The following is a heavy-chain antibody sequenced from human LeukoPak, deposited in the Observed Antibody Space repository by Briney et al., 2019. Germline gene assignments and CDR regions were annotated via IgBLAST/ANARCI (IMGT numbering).Heavy chain of an antibody. Sequence: SETLSLTCTVSGGSISSYYWSWIRQPPGKGLEWIGSIYYSGSTYYNPSLKSRVTISVDTSKNQFSLKLSSVTAADTAVYYCARDRGGRAGAGKLDYWGQGTLVTVSS. CDR3: ARDRGGRAGAGKLDY. V-gene: IGHV4-59*12. J-gene: IGHJ4*02. CDR1: GGSISSYY. CDR2: IYYSGST. D-gene: IGHD6-13*01.